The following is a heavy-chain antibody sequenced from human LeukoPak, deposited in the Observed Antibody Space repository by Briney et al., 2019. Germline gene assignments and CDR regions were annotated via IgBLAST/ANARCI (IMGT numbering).Heavy chain of an antibody. CDR2: ITGSGDT. D-gene: IGHD2-2*01. CDR3: AKANWVSNADAVW. J-gene: IGHJ4*02. CDR1: GVSFSTRA. V-gene: IGHV3-23*01. Sequence: GGSLRLSCAASGVSFSTRAMSWVGQAPARGLEWVSSITGSGDTFYADSVKGRCTLSRDDSRNTVYLQLNNLSVDDTAVYYCAKANWVSNADAVWWGQGTLVTVSS.